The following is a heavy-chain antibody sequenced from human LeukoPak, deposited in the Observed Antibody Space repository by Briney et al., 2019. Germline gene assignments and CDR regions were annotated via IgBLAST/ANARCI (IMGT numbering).Heavy chain of an antibody. CDR3: ARVRDGDYVRYFDY. D-gene: IGHD4-17*01. CDR1: GFTFSRYW. V-gene: IGHV3-74*01. J-gene: IGHJ4*02. Sequence: GGSLRLSCAASGFTFSRYWKHWVRQARGKGRVWVSRINSYGSSTSHAHSVKGRFTISRDNAKNTLYLQMNSLRAEDTAVYYCARVRDGDYVRYFDYWGQGTLVTVSS. CDR2: INSYGSST.